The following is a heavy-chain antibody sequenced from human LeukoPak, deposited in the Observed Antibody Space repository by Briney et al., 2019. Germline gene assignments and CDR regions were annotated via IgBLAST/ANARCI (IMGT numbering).Heavy chain of an antibody. D-gene: IGHD2-15*01. CDR2: ISQTKRT. CDR3: ARGRMSYYAMDV. J-gene: IGHJ6*02. V-gene: IGHV4-59*02. CDR1: GGFVSRDS. Sequence: SETLSLTCAVSGGFVSRDSWSWIRQPPGKGLEWIGYISQTKRTDYKASLESRVTISVDTSKNQFSLKLNSVTPEDTAVYYCARGRMSYYAMDVWGQGTTVTVSS.